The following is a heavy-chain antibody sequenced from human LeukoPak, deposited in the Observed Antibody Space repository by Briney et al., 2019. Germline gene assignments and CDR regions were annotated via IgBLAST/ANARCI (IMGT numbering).Heavy chain of an antibody. D-gene: IGHD3-10*01. CDR1: GFTFSSYG. CDR3: AKDGGYYGSGSYYKDY. Sequence: GGSLRLSCAASGFTFSSYGMHWVRQAPGKGLEWVAVISYDGSNKYYADSVKGRFTISRDNSKNTLYLQMNSLRAEDTAVYYCAKDGGYYGSGSYYKDYWGQGTLVTVSS. J-gene: IGHJ4*02. CDR2: ISYDGSNK. V-gene: IGHV3-30*18.